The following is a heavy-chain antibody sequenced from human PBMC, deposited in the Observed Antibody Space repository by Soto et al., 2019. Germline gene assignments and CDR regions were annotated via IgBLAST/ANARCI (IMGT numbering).Heavy chain of an antibody. CDR1: GFTFSSYE. V-gene: IGHV3-48*03. Sequence: GGSLRLSCAASGFTFSSYEMNWVRQAPGKGLEWVSYISSSGSTIYYADSVKGRFTISRDNAKNSLYLQMNSLRAEDTAVYYCARGIDCCFDLWGRGTLVTVSS. D-gene: IGHD3-3*01. CDR2: ISSSGSTI. J-gene: IGHJ2*01. CDR3: ARGIDCCFDL.